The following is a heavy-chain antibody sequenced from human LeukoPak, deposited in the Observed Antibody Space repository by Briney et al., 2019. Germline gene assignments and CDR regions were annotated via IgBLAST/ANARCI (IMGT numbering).Heavy chain of an antibody. V-gene: IGHV1-46*01. CDR1: GYTFTSYY. D-gene: IGHD6-19*01. CDR2: INPSGGST. J-gene: IGHJ3*02. Sequence: ASVKVSCKASGYTFTSYYMHWVRQAPGQGLEWMGIINPSGGSTSYAQKFQGRVTMTRDTSTSTVYMELSSLRSEDTAVYYCARDLSRYSSGWYDAFDIWGQGTMVTVSS. CDR3: ARDLSRYSSGWYDAFDI.